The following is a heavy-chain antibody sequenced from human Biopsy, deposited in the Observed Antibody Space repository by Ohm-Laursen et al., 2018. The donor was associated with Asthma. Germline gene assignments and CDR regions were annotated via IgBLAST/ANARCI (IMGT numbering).Heavy chain of an antibody. CDR3: ARERAGYYGSGSYLGY. V-gene: IGHV4-39*02. CDR1: GGSMSSSSYY. D-gene: IGHD3-10*01. Sequence: SDTLSLTCTVSGGSMSSSSYYWGWIRQPPGKGLEWMGSISYTGSAYHNPSLKSRVTISVDTSKNHFSLKLSSVTAADTAVYYCARERAGYYGSGSYLGYWGQGTLVTVSS. CDR2: ISYTGSA. J-gene: IGHJ4*02.